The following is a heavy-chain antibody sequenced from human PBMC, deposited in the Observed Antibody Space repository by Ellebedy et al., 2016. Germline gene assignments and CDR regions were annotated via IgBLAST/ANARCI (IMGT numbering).Heavy chain of an antibody. Sequence: GESLKISCAASGFTVSSSYVSWVRQAPGKGLEWVSMTSPGGTMHYADYVRGRFTISRDNSKNTLYLQMNSLRVEDTALYYCAGGAGWLVDYWGQGILVTVSS. CDR3: AGGAGWLVDY. CDR1: GFTVSSSY. J-gene: IGHJ4*02. D-gene: IGHD6-19*01. V-gene: IGHV3-53*01. CDR2: TSPGGTM.